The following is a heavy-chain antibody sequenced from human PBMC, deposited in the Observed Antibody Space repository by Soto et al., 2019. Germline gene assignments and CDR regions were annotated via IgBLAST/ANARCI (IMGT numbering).Heavy chain of an antibody. V-gene: IGHV6-1*01. Sequence: PSQTLALTCAISGDSVSSNSAAWNWIRQSPSRGLEWLGRTYYRSKWYNDYAVSVKSRITINPDTSKNQFSLQLNSVTPEDTAVYYCARQGYDFWSGYLPVWGQGTTVTVSS. CDR1: GDSVSSNSAA. CDR2: TYYRSKWYN. CDR3: ARQGYDFWSGYLPV. J-gene: IGHJ6*02. D-gene: IGHD3-3*01.